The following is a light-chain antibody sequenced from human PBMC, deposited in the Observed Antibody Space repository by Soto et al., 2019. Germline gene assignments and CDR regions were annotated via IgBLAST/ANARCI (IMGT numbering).Light chain of an antibody. Sequence: EIVMTQSPATLSVSPGERATLSCRASQSVSDNVAWYQKKPGQAPILLIYGASTRATGIPARFSGSGSGTALTLTISSLQSEDFAVYYCQQSNNRPYTFGQGTKVDI. V-gene: IGKV3-15*01. CDR1: QSVSDN. J-gene: IGKJ2*01. CDR2: GAS. CDR3: QQSNNRPYT.